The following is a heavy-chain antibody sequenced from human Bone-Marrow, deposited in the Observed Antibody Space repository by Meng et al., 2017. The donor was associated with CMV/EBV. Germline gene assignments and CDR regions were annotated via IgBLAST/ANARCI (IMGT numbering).Heavy chain of an antibody. CDR1: GFTFSSDS. CDR3: AREHCSSTSCYTTY. Sequence: GFTFSSDSMNWVRQAPGKGLEWVSSISSSSSYIYYADSVKGRFTISRDNAKNLLYLQMNSLRAEDTAVYYCAREHCSSTSCYTTYWGQGTLVTVSS. CDR2: ISSSSSYI. D-gene: IGHD2-2*02. V-gene: IGHV3-21*01. J-gene: IGHJ4*02.